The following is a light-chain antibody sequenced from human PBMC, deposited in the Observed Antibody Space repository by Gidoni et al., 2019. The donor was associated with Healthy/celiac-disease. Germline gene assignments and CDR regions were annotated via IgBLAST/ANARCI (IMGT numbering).Light chain of an antibody. CDR2: LNSDGSH. CDR1: SGNSSYG. Sequence: HLVLTQSPSASASLVASVKHTCTLSSGNSSYGIAWHQQQLEKGRRYFMKLNSDGSHSQGDGITESFSGSSSWAERYLTISSLQSEDEADYDGKTWGTCSVVFGGGTKLTGL. CDR3: KTWGTCSVV. V-gene: IGLV4-69*01. J-gene: IGLJ2*01.